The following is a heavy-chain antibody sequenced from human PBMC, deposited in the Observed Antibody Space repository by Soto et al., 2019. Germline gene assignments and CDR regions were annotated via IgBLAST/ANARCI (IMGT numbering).Heavy chain of an antibody. D-gene: IGHD2-2*01. CDR2: IDPSDSYT. CDR1: GYSFTSYW. CDR3: ASPPSLPDIVVVPAAFTDYYGMDV. Sequence: GESLKISCKGSGYSFTSYWISWVRQMPGKGLEWMGRIDPSDSYTNYSPSFQGHVTISADKSISTAYLQWSSLKASDTAMYYCASPPSLPDIVVVPAAFTDYYGMDVWGQESTVTVYS. V-gene: IGHV5-10-1*01. J-gene: IGHJ6*02.